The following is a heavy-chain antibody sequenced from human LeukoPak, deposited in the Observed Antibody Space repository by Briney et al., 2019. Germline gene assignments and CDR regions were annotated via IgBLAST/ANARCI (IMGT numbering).Heavy chain of an antibody. Sequence: GGSLRLSCAASGFTFSTYSMNWVRQAPGKGLDWVSSITSSSSYIYYADSVKGRFTISRDNAKNSLYLQMNSLRAEDTAVYYCARVSLRAVGYWDAFDIWGQGTMVTVSS. D-gene: IGHD2-8*02. CDR1: GFTFSTYS. J-gene: IGHJ3*02. CDR2: ITSSSSYI. V-gene: IGHV3-21*01. CDR3: ARVSLRAVGYWDAFDI.